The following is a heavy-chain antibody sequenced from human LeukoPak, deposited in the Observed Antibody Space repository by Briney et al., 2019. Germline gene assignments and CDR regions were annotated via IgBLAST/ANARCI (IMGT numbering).Heavy chain of an antibody. CDR2: ISYDGPNK. J-gene: IGHJ1*01. V-gene: IGHV3-30*18. CDR3: AKDFAKYCSGGCDFQH. D-gene: IGHD2-15*01. Sequence: GGSLRLSCAASGFTFSDYAIHWVRQAPGKGLERVAVISYDGPNKYYADSVKGRFTISRDNSKNTLYLQMNSLRAEDTAVYYCAKDFAKYCSGGCDFQHWGQGTLVTVSS. CDR1: GFTFSDYA.